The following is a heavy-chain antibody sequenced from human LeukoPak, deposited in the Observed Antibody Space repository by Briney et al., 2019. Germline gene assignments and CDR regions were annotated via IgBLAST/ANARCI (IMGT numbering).Heavy chain of an antibody. V-gene: IGHV3-53*01. CDR3: ARVETSWFDP. Sequence: GGFLRLSCAASGFSVGSNHMSWVRQAPGKGLEWVSLIYSGGSTYDADAVKDRFTISRDNSKNTLYLQMNSLSAEDTAVYYCARVETSWFDPWGQGTLVTVSS. J-gene: IGHJ5*02. D-gene: IGHD1-14*01. CDR1: GFSVGSNH. CDR2: IYSGGST.